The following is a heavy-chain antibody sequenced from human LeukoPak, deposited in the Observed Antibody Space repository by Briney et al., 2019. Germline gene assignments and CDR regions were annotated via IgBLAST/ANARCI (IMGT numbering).Heavy chain of an antibody. CDR1: GFTFNNYG. Sequence: GGSLRLSCAASGFTFNNYGMHWVRQAPGKGLEWVGFIRSKAYGGTTEYAASVKGRFTISRDDSKSIAYLQMNSLKTEDTAVYYCSSLVVRGVIFYYGMDVWGQGTTVTVSS. CDR3: SSLVVRGVIFYYGMDV. CDR2: IRSKAYGGTT. J-gene: IGHJ6*02. V-gene: IGHV3-49*04. D-gene: IGHD3-10*01.